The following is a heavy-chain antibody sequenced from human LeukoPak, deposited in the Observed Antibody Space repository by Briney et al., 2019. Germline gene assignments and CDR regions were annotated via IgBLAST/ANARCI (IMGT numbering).Heavy chain of an antibody. J-gene: IGHJ4*02. V-gene: IGHV4-59*08. CDR1: GGSISSYY. CDR3: ARQGRELGATVDY. CDR2: IYYSGST. Sequence: SETLSLTCTVSGGSISSYYWSWIRQPPGKGLEWIGYIYYSGSTTYNPSLKSRVTISVDTSKNQFSLKLSSVTAADTAVYYCARQGRELGATVDYWGQGTLVTVSS. D-gene: IGHD1-26*01.